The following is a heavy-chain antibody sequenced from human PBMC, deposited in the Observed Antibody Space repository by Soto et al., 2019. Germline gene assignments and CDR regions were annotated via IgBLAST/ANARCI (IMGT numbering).Heavy chain of an antibody. CDR2: IYYSGTA. J-gene: IGHJ4*02. D-gene: IGHD2-21*02. CDR1: GDSFSSGAYA. V-gene: IGHV4-30-2*06. Sequence: PSETLSLTCTVSGDSFSSGAYAWSWIRQSSGRGLEWIGYIYYSGTAFYNPSLKSRVTLSVVKSKNQFSLKVTSVTTADTAVYYCARAATSDHFDYWGPGTRVTVSS. CDR3: ARAATSDHFDY.